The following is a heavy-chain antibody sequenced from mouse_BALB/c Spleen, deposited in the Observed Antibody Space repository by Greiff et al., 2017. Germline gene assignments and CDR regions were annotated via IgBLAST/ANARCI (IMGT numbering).Heavy chain of an antibody. Sequence: QVQLKESGAELVRPGTSVKVSCKASGYAFTNYLIEWVKQRPGQGLEWIGVINPGSGGTNYNEKFKGKATLTADKSSSTAYMQLSSLTSDDSAVYFCAREGDYWGQGTTLTVSS. V-gene: IGHV1-54*01. CDR1: GYAFTNYL. CDR2: INPGSGGT. J-gene: IGHJ2*01. CDR3: AREGDY.